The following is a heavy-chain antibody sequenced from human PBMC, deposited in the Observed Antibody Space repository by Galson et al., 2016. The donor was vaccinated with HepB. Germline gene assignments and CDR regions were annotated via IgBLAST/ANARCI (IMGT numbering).Heavy chain of an antibody. CDR1: GYSLTELS. Sequence: SVKVSCKVSGYSLTELSMHWVRQAPGKGLEWMGGFDPKDDETVYAQKFQGRLTMTEDTSTDTAYMELSSLRSEDTAIYYCATGRTGSFGMDVWGQGTTVTVSS. J-gene: IGHJ6*02. CDR2: FDPKDDET. D-gene: IGHD1/OR15-1a*01. CDR3: ATGRTGSFGMDV. V-gene: IGHV1-24*01.